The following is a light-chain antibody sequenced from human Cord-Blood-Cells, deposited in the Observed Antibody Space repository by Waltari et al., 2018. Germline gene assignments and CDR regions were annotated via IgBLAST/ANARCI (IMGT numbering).Light chain of an antibody. CDR2: EGS. CDR3: CSYAGSSTFVV. V-gene: IGLV2-23*03. Sequence: QSALTQPASVSGSPGPSITISCTGTSSDVGRYNLVSWYQQHPCKAPKLMIYEGSKRPSGVSNRFSGSKSGNTASLTISGLQAEDEADYYCCSYAGSSTFVVFGGGTKLTVL. CDR1: SSDVGRYNL. J-gene: IGLJ2*01.